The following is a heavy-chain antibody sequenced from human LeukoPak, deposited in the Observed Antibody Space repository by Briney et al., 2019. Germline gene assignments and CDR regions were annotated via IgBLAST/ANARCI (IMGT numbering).Heavy chain of an antibody. CDR1: GGSIYSYY. V-gene: IGHV4-4*09. CDR2: TYTTGST. CDR3: ARHGYYYYMDV. Sequence: SETLSLTCTVSGGSIYSYYWSWFRQPPGKGLEWIGYTYTTGSTNYDPSLMSRVTISIDTSKSQFSLKLSSVTAADTAVYYCARHGYYYYMDVWGKGTTVTVSS. J-gene: IGHJ6*03.